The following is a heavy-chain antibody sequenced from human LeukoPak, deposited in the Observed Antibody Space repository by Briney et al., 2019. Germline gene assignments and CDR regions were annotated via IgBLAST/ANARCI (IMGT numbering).Heavy chain of an antibody. V-gene: IGHV3-23*01. J-gene: IGHJ5*02. CDR2: ISGSGGST. Sequence: GGSLRLSCAASGFTFSSYAMSWVRQAPGKGLEWVSAISGSGGSTYYAGSVKGRFTISRDNSKNTLYLQMNSLRAEDTAVYYCARMLSSTSCYQRGCNWFDPWGQGTLVTVSS. CDR1: GFTFSSYA. CDR3: ARMLSSTSCYQRGCNWFDP. D-gene: IGHD2-2*01.